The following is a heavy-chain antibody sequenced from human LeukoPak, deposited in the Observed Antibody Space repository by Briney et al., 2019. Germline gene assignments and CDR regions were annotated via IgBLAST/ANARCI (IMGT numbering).Heavy chain of an antibody. J-gene: IGHJ6*03. V-gene: IGHV4-59*01. Sequence: PSETLSLTCTVSGGSISSYYWSWIRQPPGKGLEWIGYIYYSGSTNYNPSLKSRVTISVDTSKNQFSLKLSSVIAADTAVYYCARRGLPLYYYYMDVWGKGTTVTVSS. CDR1: GGSISSYY. CDR3: ARRGLPLYYYYMDV. CDR2: IYYSGST. D-gene: IGHD4-17*01.